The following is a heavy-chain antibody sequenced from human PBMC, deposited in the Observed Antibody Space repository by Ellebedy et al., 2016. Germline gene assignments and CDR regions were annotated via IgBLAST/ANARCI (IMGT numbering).Heavy chain of an antibody. CDR1: GFTFDDYA. Sequence: SLKISXAASGFTFDDYAMHWVRQAPGKGLEWVSGISWNSGSIGYADSVKGRFTISRDNAKNSLYLQMNSLRAEDTALYYCAKAYPSYDNYYYYMDVWGKGTTVTVSS. J-gene: IGHJ6*03. CDR2: ISWNSGSI. CDR3: AKAYPSYDNYYYYMDV. V-gene: IGHV3-9*01. D-gene: IGHD3-22*01.